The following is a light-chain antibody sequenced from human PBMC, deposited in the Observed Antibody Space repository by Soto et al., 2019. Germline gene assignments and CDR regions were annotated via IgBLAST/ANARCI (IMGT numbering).Light chain of an antibody. V-gene: IGLV2-14*01. CDR1: TSDFVGYNS. CDR2: DVS. CDR3: SSYTSSSTVV. J-gene: IGLJ2*01. Sequence: QSALTQPASVSGPPGRSTPISGTEPTSDFVGYNSVSWYQQHPGKAPKLMIYDVSNRPSGVSNRFSGSKSGNTASLTISGLQAEDEADYYCSSYTSSSTVVFGGGTKVTVL.